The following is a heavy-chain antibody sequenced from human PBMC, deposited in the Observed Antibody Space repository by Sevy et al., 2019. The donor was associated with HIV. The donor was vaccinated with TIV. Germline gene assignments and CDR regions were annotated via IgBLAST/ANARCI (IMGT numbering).Heavy chain of an antibody. V-gene: IGHV3-48*03. D-gene: IGHD4-17*01. J-gene: IGHJ4*02. Sequence: GGSLRLSCAASGFTFSSYEMSWVRQAPGKGLEWVSYISNSGTTICYSDSVKGRFTISRDNARNSLYLQMNSLRAEDTAIYYCARDLPPSATTVAHFDCWGQGTLVTVSS. CDR2: ISNSGTTI. CDR3: ARDLPPSATTVAHFDC. CDR1: GFTFSSYE.